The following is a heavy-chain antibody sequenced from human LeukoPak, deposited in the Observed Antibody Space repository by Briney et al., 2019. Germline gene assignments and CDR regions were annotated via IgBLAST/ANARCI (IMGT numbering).Heavy chain of an antibody. J-gene: IGHJ4*02. CDR1: GGTFSSYA. CDR3: AGANWAAGDPFDY. CDR2: INANSGGT. Sequence: ASVKVSCKASGGTFSSYAISWVRQAPGQGLDWMGWINANSGGTSYAQKFQDRVTMTRDTSISTAYMELTRLTSDGTAVYFCAGANWAAGDPFDYWGQGTLVTVSS. V-gene: IGHV1-2*02. D-gene: IGHD7-27*01.